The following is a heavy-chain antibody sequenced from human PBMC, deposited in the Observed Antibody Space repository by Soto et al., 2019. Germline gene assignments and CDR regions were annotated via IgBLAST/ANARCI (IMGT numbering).Heavy chain of an antibody. J-gene: IGHJ6*03. CDR2: IYYSGST. Sequence: SGTLSLTCTVSSGSISSYYWTWTRQPTGKGLEWIGYIYYSGSTNYNPSLKSRVTTSVDTSKNQFSLKLSSVTAADTAVYYCARDSGLLGGLDKPYYYYYYLDIWGKGTTVTVSS. CDR1: SGSISSYY. CDR3: ARDSGLLGGLDKPYYYYYYLDI. V-gene: IGHV4-59*01. D-gene: IGHD2-15*01.